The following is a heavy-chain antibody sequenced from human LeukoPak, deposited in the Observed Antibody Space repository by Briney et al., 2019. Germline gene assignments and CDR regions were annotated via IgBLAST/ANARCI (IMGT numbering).Heavy chain of an antibody. CDR3: ARDGRFAAYEPDY. D-gene: IGHD1-26*01. Sequence: AASVKVSCKASGYTFTSYGISWVRQAPGQGLEWMGWISAYNGNTNYAQKFQGRVTMTTDTSTSTAHMELRSLRYDDTAVYYCARDGRFAAYEPDYWGQGTLVTVSS. CDR1: GYTFTSYG. CDR2: ISAYNGNT. J-gene: IGHJ4*02. V-gene: IGHV1-18*01.